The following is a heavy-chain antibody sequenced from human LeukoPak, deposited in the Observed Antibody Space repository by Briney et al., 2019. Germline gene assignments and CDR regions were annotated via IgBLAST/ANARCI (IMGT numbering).Heavy chain of an antibody. CDR1: GVIFSSYG. V-gene: IGHV3-30*02. J-gene: IGHJ4*02. Sequence: GGSLRLSCAVSGVIFSSYGMHWVRQAPGKGLEWVALIRYDGSKKYYADSVKGRFTISRDNSKNMLYLQMNSLRPEDTAVYYCAQKYSSGWYDQGFDYWGQGALVTVSS. CDR3: AQKYSSGWYDQGFDY. D-gene: IGHD6-19*01. CDR2: IRYDGSKK.